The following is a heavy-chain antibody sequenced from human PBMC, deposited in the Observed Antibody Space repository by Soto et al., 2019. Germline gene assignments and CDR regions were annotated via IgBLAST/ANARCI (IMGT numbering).Heavy chain of an antibody. CDR2: ISGAGGIT. D-gene: IGHD4-17*01. CDR1: GFTFSNYA. V-gene: IGHV3-23*01. J-gene: IGHJ4*02. CDR3: AKDKSRGVTVTPDY. Sequence: GGSLRLSCAVSGFTFSNYAMSWVRQAPGKGLEWVSSISGAGGITHYAESVRGRFTISRDNSKDTLYLQMNSLSAEDTAVYYCAKDKSRGVTVTPDYWGQGTLVTVSS.